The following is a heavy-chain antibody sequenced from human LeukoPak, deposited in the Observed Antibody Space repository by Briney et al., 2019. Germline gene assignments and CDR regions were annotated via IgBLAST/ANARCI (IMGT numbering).Heavy chain of an antibody. CDR2: IKQDGSEK. CDR3: ARGDIAAAGLFDY. V-gene: IGHV3-7*01. Sequence: GGSLRLSCAASGFTFSSYWMSWVRQAPGKGLGWVANIKQDGSEKYYVDSVKGRFTISRDNAKNSLYLQMNSLRAEDTAVYYCARGDIAAAGLFDYWGQGTLVTVSS. CDR1: GFTFSSYW. J-gene: IGHJ4*02. D-gene: IGHD6-13*01.